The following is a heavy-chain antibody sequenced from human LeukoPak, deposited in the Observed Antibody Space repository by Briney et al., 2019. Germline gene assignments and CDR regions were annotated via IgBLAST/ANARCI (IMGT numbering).Heavy chain of an antibody. D-gene: IGHD4-23*01. CDR2: IIPIFGTA. J-gene: IGHJ3*02. Sequence: SVKVSCKASGGTFSSYAISWVRQAPGQGLEWMGGIIPIFGTANYAQKFQGRVTITADRSTSTAYIEMSSLRSEDTAVYYCARAGSGGNSDAFDIWGQGTMVTVSS. CDR3: ARAGSGGNSDAFDI. V-gene: IGHV1-69*13. CDR1: GGTFSSYA.